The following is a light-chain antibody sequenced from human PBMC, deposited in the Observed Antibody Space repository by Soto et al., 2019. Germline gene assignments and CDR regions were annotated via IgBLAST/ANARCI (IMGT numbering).Light chain of an antibody. Sequence: DIQMTQSPSTLSASVGGRVTITCRASQSISSWLAWYQQKPGKAPKLLIYDASSLESGVPSRFSGSGSGTEFTLTISSLQPDDFATYYCQQYNSYWYTFGQGTKVDI. CDR2: DAS. CDR1: QSISSW. CDR3: QQYNSYWYT. J-gene: IGKJ2*01. V-gene: IGKV1-5*01.